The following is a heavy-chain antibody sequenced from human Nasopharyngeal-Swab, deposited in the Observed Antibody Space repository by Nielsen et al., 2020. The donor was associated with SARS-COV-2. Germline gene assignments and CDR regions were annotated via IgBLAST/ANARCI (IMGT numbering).Heavy chain of an antibody. CDR3: VKGPCRGAWFSCLYHYGMDV. CDR1: RFTFSSYN. D-gene: IGHD3-10*01. Sequence: GESLKISCSASRFTFSSYNMNWVRQAPGKGLEFVAAISGDATRPHYADPVKGRFPISRDNFQPTVHLEMCSLGVEDTDLYFCVKGPCRGAWFSCLYHYGMDVWGQWTTVTVSS. CDR2: ISGDATRP. J-gene: IGHJ6*02. V-gene: IGHV3-64D*08.